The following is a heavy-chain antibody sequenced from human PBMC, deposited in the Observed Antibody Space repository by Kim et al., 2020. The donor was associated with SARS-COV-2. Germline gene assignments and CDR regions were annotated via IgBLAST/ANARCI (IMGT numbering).Heavy chain of an antibody. D-gene: IGHD2-2*01. J-gene: IGHJ2*01. CDR2: INPNSGGT. CDR1: GYTFTGYY. Sequence: ASVKVSCKASGYTFTGYYMHWVRQAPGQGLEWMGWINPNSGGTNYAQKFQGRVTMTRDTSISTAYMELSRLRSDDTAVYYCATQDGEYCSSTSCHDWVFYLWGRGALVTVSS. V-gene: IGHV1-2*02. CDR3: ATQDGEYCSSTSCHDWVFYL.